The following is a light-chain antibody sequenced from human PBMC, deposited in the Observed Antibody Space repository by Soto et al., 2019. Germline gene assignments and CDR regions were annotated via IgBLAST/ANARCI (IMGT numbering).Light chain of an antibody. CDR2: DAS. CDR3: QQRRRQPPT. CDR1: QSVSTA. J-gene: IGKJ2*01. V-gene: IGKV3-11*01. Sequence: EVVLTQSPVTLSLSPGDRAALSCRASQSVSTAVAWYQQKPGQAPRLLIYDASDRATGVPARFSGSGSGTDFTLTISSLEPEDFAVYFCQQRRRQPPTFGQGTKLDI.